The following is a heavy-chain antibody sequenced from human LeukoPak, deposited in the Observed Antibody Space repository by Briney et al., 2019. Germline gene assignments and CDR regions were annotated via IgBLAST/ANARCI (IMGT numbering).Heavy chain of an antibody. D-gene: IGHD1-26*01. CDR3: ARVRWELRTKGAFDI. V-gene: IGHV4-34*01. J-gene: IGHJ3*02. Sequence: PSETLSLTCAVHGGSFSGYYWSWIRQPPGKGLEWIGEINHSGSTNYNPSLKSRVTISVDTSKNQFSLKLSSVTAADTAVYYCARVRWELRTKGAFDIWGQGTMVTVSS. CDR2: INHSGST. CDR1: GGSFSGYY.